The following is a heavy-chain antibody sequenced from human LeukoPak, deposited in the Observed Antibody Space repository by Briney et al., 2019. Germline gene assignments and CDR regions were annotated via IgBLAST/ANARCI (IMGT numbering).Heavy chain of an antibody. CDR2: IRNKAASYTT. V-gene: IGHV3-72*01. J-gene: IGHJ4*02. Sequence: GGSLRLPCAASGFTFGDHYLAWVRQAPGKGLEWVGLIRNKAASYTTEYAASVKGRFTISRDDSKNSVYLQLNSLKTEDTAVYYCARDRYGGVDYWGQGTLVTVSS. D-gene: IGHD4-23*01. CDR3: ARDRYGGVDY. CDR1: GFTFGDHY.